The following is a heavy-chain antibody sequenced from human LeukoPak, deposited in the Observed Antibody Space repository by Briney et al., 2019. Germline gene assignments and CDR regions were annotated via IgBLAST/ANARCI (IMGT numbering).Heavy chain of an antibody. CDR2: IFHRGGT. V-gene: IGHV4-30-4*07. J-gene: IGHJ4*02. D-gene: IGHD4-17*01. CDR3: ARGGDYEDLYYFDY. Sequence: PSETLSLTCDVSGGSISRGSYSWNWIRQPPGKGLEWIGYIFHRGGTSYNPSLKSRVTISVDTSKNQFSLNLTSVTAADTAVYYCARGGDYEDLYYFDYWGQGALVTVSS. CDR1: GGSISRGSYS.